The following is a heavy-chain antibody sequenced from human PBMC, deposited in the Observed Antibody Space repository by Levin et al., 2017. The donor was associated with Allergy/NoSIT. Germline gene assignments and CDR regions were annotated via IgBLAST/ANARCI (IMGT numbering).Heavy chain of an antibody. D-gene: IGHD2-15*01. V-gene: IGHV4-59*01. Sequence: PSETLSLTCTVSGGSISSYYWSWIRQPPGKGLEWIGYIYYSGSTNYNPSLKSRVTISVDTSKNQFSLKLSSVTAADTAVYYCARGVDWFDPWGQGTLVTVSS. CDR3: ARGVDWFDP. CDR2: IYYSGST. CDR1: GGSISSYY. J-gene: IGHJ5*02.